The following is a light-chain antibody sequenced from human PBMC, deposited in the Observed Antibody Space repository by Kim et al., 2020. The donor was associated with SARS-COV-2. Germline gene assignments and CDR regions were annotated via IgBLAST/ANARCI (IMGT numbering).Light chain of an antibody. J-gene: IGKJ5*01. CDR2: GSS. CDR1: QSVSSSY. CDR3: QQSGSSST. Sequence: LSPGERATLSCRASQSVSSSYLAWYQQKPGQAPRLLLYGSSSRATGIPDRFSGSGSGTDFTLTIIRLEPEDSAEYYCQQSGSSSTFGQGTRLEIK. V-gene: IGKV3-20*01.